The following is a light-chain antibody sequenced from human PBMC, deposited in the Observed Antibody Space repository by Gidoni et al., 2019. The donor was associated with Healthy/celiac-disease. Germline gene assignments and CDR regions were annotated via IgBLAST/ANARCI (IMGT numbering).Light chain of an antibody. CDR1: QSISSY. Sequence: DIQMTKSPSSLSPSVGDIVTITCPASQSISSYLNWYQQKTGKAPKLLIYAASSLQSGVPSRFSGSGSGTDFTLTISSLQPEDFATYYCQQSYTTWTFGQGTKVESK. CDR3: QQSYTTWT. CDR2: AAS. V-gene: IGKV1-39*01. J-gene: IGKJ1*01.